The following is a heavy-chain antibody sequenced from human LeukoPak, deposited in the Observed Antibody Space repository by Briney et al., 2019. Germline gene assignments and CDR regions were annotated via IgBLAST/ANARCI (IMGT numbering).Heavy chain of an antibody. CDR1: GYTFTVYY. CDR3: ARGMGVLVPAATWFDP. D-gene: IGHD2-2*01. V-gene: IGHV1-2*02. Sequence: ASVKVSCKASGYTFTVYYMHWVRQGPGQGLEWMGGSNPNSGGTNYAQKFQGRVTMTRDTSISTAYMDRSRLRSDDTAVYYCARGMGVLVPAATWFDPWGQGTMVTVPS. CDR2: SNPNSGGT. J-gene: IGHJ5*02.